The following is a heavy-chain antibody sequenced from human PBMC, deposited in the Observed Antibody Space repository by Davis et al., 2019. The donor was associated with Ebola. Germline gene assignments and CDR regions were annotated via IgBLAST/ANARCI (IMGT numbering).Heavy chain of an antibody. J-gene: IGHJ6*03. D-gene: IGHD2-2*01. CDR3: ARGRCSSTSCHYYYYYYMDV. CDR2: IYPGDSDT. V-gene: IGHV5-51*01. Sequence: GESLKISCKGSGYSFTSYWIGWVRQMPGKGLEWMGIIYPGDSDTRYSPSFQGQVTISADKSISTAYLQWSSLKASDTAMYYCARGRCSSTSCHYYYYYYMDVWGKGTTVTVSS. CDR1: GYSFTSYW.